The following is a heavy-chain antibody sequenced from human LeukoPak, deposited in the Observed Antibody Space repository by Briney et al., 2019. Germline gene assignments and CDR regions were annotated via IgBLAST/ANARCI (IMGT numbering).Heavy chain of an antibody. J-gene: IGHJ4*02. CDR2: ISSSSSYI. Sequence: PGGSLRLSCAASGFTFSSYSMNWARQAPGKGLEWVSSISSSSSYIYYADSVKGRFTISRDNAKNSLYLQMNSLRAEDTAVYYCARECSGGSCYEDYWGQGTLVTVPS. V-gene: IGHV3-21*01. CDR3: ARECSGGSCYEDY. CDR1: GFTFSSYS. D-gene: IGHD2-15*01.